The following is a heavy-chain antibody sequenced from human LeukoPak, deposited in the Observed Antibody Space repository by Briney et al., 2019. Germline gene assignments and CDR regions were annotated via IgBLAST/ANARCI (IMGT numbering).Heavy chain of an antibody. D-gene: IGHD3-3*01. CDR3: ARDVPAPSGYHYYYYMDV. V-gene: IGHV1-69*13. Sequence: SVKVSCKASGYTFTSYGISWVRQAPGQGLEWMGGIIPIFGTANYAQRFQGRVTITADEFTSTAYMELSSLRSEDTAVYYCARDVPAPSGYHYYYYMDVWGKGTTVTVSS. CDR2: IIPIFGTA. J-gene: IGHJ6*03. CDR1: GYTFTSYG.